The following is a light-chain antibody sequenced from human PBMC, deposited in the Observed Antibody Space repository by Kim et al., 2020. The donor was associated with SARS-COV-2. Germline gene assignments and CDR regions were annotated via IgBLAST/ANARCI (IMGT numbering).Light chain of an antibody. CDR1: QSISSW. CDR3: QQYNSHSWT. J-gene: IGKJ1*01. CDR2: DAS. Sequence: ASLGDRVTITCRASQSISSWLAWYQQKPGKAPKLLIYDASSFESGVPSRFSGSGSGTEFTLTISSLQPHDSATYYCQQYNSHSWTFGQGTRVDIK. V-gene: IGKV1-5*01.